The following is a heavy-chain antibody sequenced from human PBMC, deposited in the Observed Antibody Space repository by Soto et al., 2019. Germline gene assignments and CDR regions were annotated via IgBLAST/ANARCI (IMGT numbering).Heavy chain of an antibody. CDR3: ARDIGGTFPNWFDP. Sequence: QVQLVQSGPEVKKPGASVKVSCKASGYTFTSYGINWVRQAPGQGLEWMGWISPYNGNTNYAQNLQGRVTMTTDTSTRTAYMELRSLRSDDTAVYYCARDIGGTFPNWFDPWGQGSLVTVSS. J-gene: IGHJ5*02. CDR1: GYTFTSYG. D-gene: IGHD1-26*01. V-gene: IGHV1-18*01. CDR2: ISPYNGNT.